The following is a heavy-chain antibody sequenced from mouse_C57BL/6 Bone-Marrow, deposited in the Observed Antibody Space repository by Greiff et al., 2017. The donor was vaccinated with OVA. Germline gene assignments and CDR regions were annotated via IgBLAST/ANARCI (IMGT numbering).Heavy chain of an antibody. Sequence: EVKLMESGGDLVKPGGSLKLSCAASGFTFSSYGMSWVRQTPDKRLEWVATISSGGSYTYYHDSLKGRFTISRDNATNTQYLQMSSLKSEYTAMYYCAIQGDGYWDFDYWGQGTTLTVSS. CDR1: GFTFSSYG. V-gene: IGHV5-6*01. D-gene: IGHD2-3*01. CDR3: AIQGDGYWDFDY. J-gene: IGHJ2*01. CDR2: ISSGGSYT.